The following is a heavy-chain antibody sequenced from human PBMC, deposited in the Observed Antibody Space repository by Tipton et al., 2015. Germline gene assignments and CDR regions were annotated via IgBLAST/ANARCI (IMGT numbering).Heavy chain of an antibody. CDR2: ISWNSGSI. V-gene: IGHV3-9*01. CDR1: GFTFDDYA. CDR3: AKDWCSNTSCIDYYYGLDV. J-gene: IGHJ6*02. D-gene: IGHD2-2*01. Sequence: RSLRLSCAASGFTFDDYAMHWVRQAPGKGLEWISSISWNSGSIGYADSVKGRVTISRDNAKNSLYLQINSLRPEDTALYFCAKDWCSNTSCIDYYYGLDVWGQGTTVTVS.